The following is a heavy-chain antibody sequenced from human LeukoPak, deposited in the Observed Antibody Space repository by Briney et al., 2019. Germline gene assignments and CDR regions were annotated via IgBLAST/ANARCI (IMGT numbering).Heavy chain of an antibody. D-gene: IGHD3-22*01. CDR2: ISAYNGNT. CDR3: ARDYYDSSGSPGDWFDP. V-gene: IGHV1-18*01. J-gene: IGHJ5*02. CDR1: GYTFTSYG. Sequence: ASVKVSCKASGYTFTSYGISWVRQAPGQGLEWVGWISAYNGNTNYAQKLQGRVTMTTDTSTSTAYMELRSLRSDDTAVYYCARDYYDSSGSPGDWFDPWGQGTLVTVSS.